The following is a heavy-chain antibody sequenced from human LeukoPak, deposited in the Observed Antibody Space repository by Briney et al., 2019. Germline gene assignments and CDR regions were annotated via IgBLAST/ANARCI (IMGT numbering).Heavy chain of an antibody. J-gene: IGHJ4*02. Sequence: PGGSLRLSCAAPGFTFSSYAMSWVRQAPGKGLEWVSTISGSGGTTYYAEFVKGRFTISRDNSKNTLYLQMNSLRAEDTAVYYCAKPAVSGWYGFDYWGQGTLVTVSS. D-gene: IGHD6-19*01. V-gene: IGHV3-23*01. CDR1: GFTFSSYA. CDR3: AKPAVSGWYGFDY. CDR2: ISGSGGTT.